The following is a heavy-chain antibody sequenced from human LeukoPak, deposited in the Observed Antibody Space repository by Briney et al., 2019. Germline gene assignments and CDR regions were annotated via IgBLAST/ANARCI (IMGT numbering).Heavy chain of an antibody. CDR1: GVSISSYY. J-gene: IGHJ6*03. V-gene: IGHV4-59*01. CDR2: IYYNESI. D-gene: IGHD3-10*01. Sequence: SETLSLTCTVSGVSISSYYWSWIRQSPGKGLEWIGCIYYNESITYNPSLKSRVAISVDTSKNQFSLKMSSVTAADTAVYYCARSNSETYYNLYYYYYMDFWGKGITVTISS. CDR3: ARSNSETYYNLYYYYYMDF.